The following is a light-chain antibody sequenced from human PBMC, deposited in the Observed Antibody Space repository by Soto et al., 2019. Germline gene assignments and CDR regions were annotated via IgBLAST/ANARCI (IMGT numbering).Light chain of an antibody. CDR1: SSDVGGYNY. CDR3: SSYAGSNNQV. Sequence: QSVLTQPPSASGSPGQSVTISCTGTSSDVGGYNYVSWYQQHPGRAPKLMIYEVSKRPSGVPDRFSGPKSGNTASLTVSGLQTEDEADYYCSSYAGSNNQVFGTGTKLTVL. V-gene: IGLV2-8*01. J-gene: IGLJ1*01. CDR2: EVS.